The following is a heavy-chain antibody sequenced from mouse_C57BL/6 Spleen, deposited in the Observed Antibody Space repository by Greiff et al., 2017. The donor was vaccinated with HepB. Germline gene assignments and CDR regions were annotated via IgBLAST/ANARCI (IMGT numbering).Heavy chain of an antibody. V-gene: IGHV1-66*01. CDR2: IYPGSGNT. Sequence: QVQLKQSGPELVKPGASVKISCKASGYSFTSYYIHWVKQRPGQGLEWIGWIYPGSGNTKYNEKFKGKATLTADTSSSTAYMQLSSLTSEDSAVYYCAKIYYGKGAMDYWGQGTSVTVSS. D-gene: IGHD2-1*01. CDR3: AKIYYGKGAMDY. CDR1: GYSFTSYY. J-gene: IGHJ4*01.